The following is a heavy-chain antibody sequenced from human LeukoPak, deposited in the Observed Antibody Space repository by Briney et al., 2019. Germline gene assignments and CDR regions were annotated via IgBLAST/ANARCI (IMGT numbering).Heavy chain of an antibody. J-gene: IGHJ4*02. CDR1: GFTFSSYA. D-gene: IGHD1-26*01. Sequence: VGSLRLSCAASGFTFSSYAMSWVRQAPGKGLEWVSAISGSGGSTYYADSVKGRFTISRDNSKNTLYLQMNSLRAEDTAVYYCAIDEGLVGATTFDYWGQGTLVTVSS. V-gene: IGHV3-23*01. CDR2: ISGSGGST. CDR3: AIDEGLVGATTFDY.